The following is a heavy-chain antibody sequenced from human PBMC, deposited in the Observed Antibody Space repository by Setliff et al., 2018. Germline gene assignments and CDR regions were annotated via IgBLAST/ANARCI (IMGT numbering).Heavy chain of an antibody. D-gene: IGHD1-1*01. Sequence: SETLSLTCTVSGASINSLSWWSWVRQPPGKGLEWIGEIYHDGNDKFYPSVHYRPSLKSRVTISIDKSNNQFSLKLTSMTAADTAVYYCARGAPQRSSFDSRYMDVWDKGATVTVSS. V-gene: IGHV4-4*02. CDR1: GASINSLSW. CDR2: IYHDGND. CDR3: ARGAPQRSSFDSRYMDV. J-gene: IGHJ6*03.